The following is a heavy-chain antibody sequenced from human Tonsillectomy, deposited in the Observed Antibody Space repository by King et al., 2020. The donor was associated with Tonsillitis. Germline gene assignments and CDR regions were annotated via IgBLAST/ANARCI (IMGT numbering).Heavy chain of an antibody. J-gene: IGHJ6*03. CDR3: ARDRRLYDTVNYYYMDV. D-gene: IGHD3-9*01. CDR1: GGSISSHY. CDR2: ISDTGST. Sequence: VQLQESGPGLVKPSETLSLTRTVSGGSISSHYWSWIRQPPGKGLEWIGYISDTGSTNYNPSLKSRVTISVDTSKNQFSLKLSSVTAADSAVYYFARDRRLYDTVNYYYMDVWGKGTAVTVSS. V-gene: IGHV4-59*11.